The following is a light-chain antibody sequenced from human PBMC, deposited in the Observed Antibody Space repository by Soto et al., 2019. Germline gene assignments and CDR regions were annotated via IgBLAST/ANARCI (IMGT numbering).Light chain of an antibody. Sequence: DIQMTQSPSTLSASVGDRVTITCRATQSVDIWLAWYQQKPGKGPELLVYDASVVQSGVPSRFSGSGSGAEFTLTISSLQPDDFATYYCQQYHTSWTFVQGTKVEI. CDR1: QSVDIW. CDR3: QQYHTSWT. V-gene: IGKV1-5*01. J-gene: IGKJ1*01. CDR2: DAS.